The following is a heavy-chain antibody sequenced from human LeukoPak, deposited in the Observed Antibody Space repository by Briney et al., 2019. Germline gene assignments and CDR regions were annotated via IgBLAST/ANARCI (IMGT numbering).Heavy chain of an antibody. D-gene: IGHD1-26*01. J-gene: IGHJ4*02. Sequence: GASVKVSCKASGYTFTGYYMHWVRQAPGQGLEWMGIINPSGGTTTYAQKFQGRVTMTTDTSTSTAHMELRSLRYDDTAVYYCARDGRFAAYEPDYWGQGTLVTVSS. CDR2: INPSGGTT. CDR1: GYTFTGYY. CDR3: ARDGRFAAYEPDY. V-gene: IGHV1-46*01.